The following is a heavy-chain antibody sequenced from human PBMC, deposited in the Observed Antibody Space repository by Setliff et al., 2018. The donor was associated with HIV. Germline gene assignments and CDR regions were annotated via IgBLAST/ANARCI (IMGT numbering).Heavy chain of an antibody. J-gene: IGHJ5*02. D-gene: IGHD3-22*01. V-gene: IGHV4-38-2*01. CDR2: IYHSGST. CDR1: GYSISSGYY. CDR3: ARRNSNDYENWFDP. Sequence: SETLSLTCAVSGYSISSGYYWGWIRQPPGKGLEWIGSIYHSGSTYYNPSLKSRVTISVDTSKNQLSLKLSSVTAADTAAYYCARRNSNDYENWFDPWGQGTLVTVSS.